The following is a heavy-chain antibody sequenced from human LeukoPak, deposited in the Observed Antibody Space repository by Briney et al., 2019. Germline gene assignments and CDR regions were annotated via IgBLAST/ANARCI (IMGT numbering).Heavy chain of an antibody. J-gene: IGHJ4*02. D-gene: IGHD6-13*01. CDR3: ARTNRDSSSWDLDY. Sequence: GESLKISCKGSGQSFSSYWIGWVRQMPGKGLEWMGIIYPGDSDTRYSPSFQGQVTISGHKSISTAYLQWSSLKASDTAMYYCARTNRDSSSWDLDYWGLGTLVTVSS. V-gene: IGHV5-51*01. CDR1: GQSFSSYW. CDR2: IYPGDSDT.